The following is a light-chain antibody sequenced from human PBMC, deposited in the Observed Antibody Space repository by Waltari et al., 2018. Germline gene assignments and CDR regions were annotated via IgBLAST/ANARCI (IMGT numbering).Light chain of an antibody. CDR1: QVLDSF. Sequence: DIKMTQSPSSLSASVGHIVTITCRASQVLDSFLAWYQKKPGEAPKLPIFAASTLHSGVPSRFSGSGSGADYTLTITGLQPEDAATYYCQHSYNNPQTFGPGTRVEIK. V-gene: IGKV1-39*01. CDR2: AAS. CDR3: QHSYNNPQT. J-gene: IGKJ1*01.